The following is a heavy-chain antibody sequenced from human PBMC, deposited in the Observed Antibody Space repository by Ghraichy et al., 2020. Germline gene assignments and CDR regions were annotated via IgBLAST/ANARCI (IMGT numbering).Heavy chain of an antibody. CDR3: ARRDYYDSSGYYPDAFDI. D-gene: IGHD3-22*01. V-gene: IGHV4-39*01. CDR2: IYYSGST. Sequence: SETLSLTCTVSGGSISSSSYYWGWIRQPPGKGLEWIGSIYYSGSTYYNPSLKSRVTISVDTSKNQFSLKLSSVTAADTAVYYCARRDYYDSSGYYPDAFDIWGQGTMVTVSS. J-gene: IGHJ3*02. CDR1: GGSISSSSYY.